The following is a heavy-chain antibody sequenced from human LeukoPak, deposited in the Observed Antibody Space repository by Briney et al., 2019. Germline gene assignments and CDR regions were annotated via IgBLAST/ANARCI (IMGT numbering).Heavy chain of an antibody. J-gene: IGHJ4*02. D-gene: IGHD3-10*01. CDR1: GFTFDDYA. Sequence: GGSLRLSCAASGFTFDDYAMHWVRQAPGKGLEWVSLISWDGGRTYYADSVEGRFTISRDNSKNSLYLQMSSLRAEDTALYYCAKDKFDGSGSYHFDYWGQGTLVTVSS. CDR2: ISWDGGRT. CDR3: AKDKFDGSGSYHFDY. V-gene: IGHV3-43D*03.